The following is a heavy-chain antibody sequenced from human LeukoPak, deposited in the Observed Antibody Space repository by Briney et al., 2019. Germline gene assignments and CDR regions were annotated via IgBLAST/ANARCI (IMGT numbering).Heavy chain of an antibody. D-gene: IGHD2-15*01. Sequence: PSETLSLTCAVSGYSISSGYYWGWIRQPPGKGLEWIGSIYHSGSTYYNPSLKSRVTISVDTSKNQFSLKLSSVTAADTAVYYCARDRRDYSFYYYMDVWGKGTTVTVSS. J-gene: IGHJ6*03. CDR3: ARDRRDYSFYYYMDV. CDR2: IYHSGST. V-gene: IGHV4-38-2*02. CDR1: GYSISSGYY.